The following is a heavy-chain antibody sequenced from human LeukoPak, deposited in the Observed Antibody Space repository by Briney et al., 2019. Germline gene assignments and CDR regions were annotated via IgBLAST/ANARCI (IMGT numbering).Heavy chain of an antibody. Sequence: AGGSLRLSCAASGFTFSDYYMSWIRQAPGKGLEWVSYISSSGSTIYYADSVKGRFTISRDNAKNSLYLQMNSLRAEDTAAYYCAKAYYYDSTGYYLSGDYWGQGTLVTVAS. J-gene: IGHJ4*02. CDR1: GFTFSDYY. D-gene: IGHD3-22*01. V-gene: IGHV3-11*01. CDR2: ISSSGSTI. CDR3: AKAYYYDSTGYYLSGDY.